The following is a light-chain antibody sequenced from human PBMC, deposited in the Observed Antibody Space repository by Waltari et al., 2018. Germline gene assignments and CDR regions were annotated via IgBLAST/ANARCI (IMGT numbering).Light chain of an antibody. Sequence: DIQMTQSPSSLSASTGDRVTITCRASQGISNSLAWYQQKPGNAPTHLLSDSSRLETGVPSRFTGSRSGTDYTLTISSLQPEDFASYYCQQYYSIPLTFGGGTKVEIK. CDR2: DSS. CDR3: QQYYSIPLT. CDR1: QGISNS. V-gene: IGKV1-NL1*01. J-gene: IGKJ4*01.